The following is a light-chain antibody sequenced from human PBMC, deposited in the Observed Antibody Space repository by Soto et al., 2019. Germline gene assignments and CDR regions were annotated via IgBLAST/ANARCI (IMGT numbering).Light chain of an antibody. CDR3: TSYTGSSPLYV. J-gene: IGLJ1*01. Sequence: HSALTQPASVSGSPGQSITISCSGTSSDVGGYKFVSWYQQHPGKAPKLMIFEVSNRPSGVSDRFSGSKSGNTASLTISGLQAEDEADYYCTSYTGSSPLYVFGTGTKLTVL. CDR2: EVS. V-gene: IGLV2-14*01. CDR1: SSDVGGYKF.